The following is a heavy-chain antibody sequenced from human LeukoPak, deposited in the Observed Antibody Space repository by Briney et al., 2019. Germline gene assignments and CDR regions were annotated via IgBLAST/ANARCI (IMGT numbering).Heavy chain of an antibody. CDR2: IYPGDSDT. V-gene: IGHV5-51*01. J-gene: IGHJ6*02. CDR1: GYSFTSYW. D-gene: IGHD3-9*01. CDR3: VTNILTGPYYYYGMDV. Sequence: GESLKISCKGSGYSFTSYWIGWVRQMPGKGLEWMGIIYPGDSDTRYSPSFQGQVTISADKSISTAYLQWSSLKASDTAMYYCVTNILTGPYYYYGMDVWGQGTTVTVSS.